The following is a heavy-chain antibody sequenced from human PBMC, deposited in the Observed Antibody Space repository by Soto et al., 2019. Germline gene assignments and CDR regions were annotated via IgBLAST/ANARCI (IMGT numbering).Heavy chain of an antibody. J-gene: IGHJ6*02. V-gene: IGHV3-21*01. CDR3: ARDRYYGPGPDYYYYGMDV. D-gene: IGHD3-10*01. CDR1: GFTFSSFG. Sequence: PGGSLRLSCAASGFTFSSFGMNWVRQAPGKGLEWVSSISDSSSYIYYADSVKGRFTISRDNAKNSLYLQMNSLRAEDTAVYYCARDRYYGPGPDYYYYGMDVWGQVPICTVS. CDR2: ISDSSSYI.